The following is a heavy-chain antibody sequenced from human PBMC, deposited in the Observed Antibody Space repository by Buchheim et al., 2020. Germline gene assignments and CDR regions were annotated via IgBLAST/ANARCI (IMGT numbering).Heavy chain of an antibody. CDR3: AKGSIAVAGRTYYYDSSGYYPPGY. CDR1: GFTFSSYA. V-gene: IGHV3-23*04. Sequence: EVQLVESGGGLVQPGGSLRLSCAASGFTFSSYAMSWVRQAPGKGLEWVSAISGSGGSPYYADSVKGRFTISRDNSKNTPYLQMNSLRAEDTAVYYCAKGSIAVAGRTYYYDSSGYYPPGYWGQGTL. CDR2: ISGSGGSP. J-gene: IGHJ4*02. D-gene: IGHD3-22*01.